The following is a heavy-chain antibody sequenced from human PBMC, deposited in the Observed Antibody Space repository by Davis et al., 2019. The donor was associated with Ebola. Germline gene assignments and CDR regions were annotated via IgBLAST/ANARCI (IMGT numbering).Heavy chain of an antibody. D-gene: IGHD2-15*01. CDR2: ISTTSDYI. V-gene: IGHV3-21*01. J-gene: IGHJ4*02. Sequence: GESLKISCAASGFNFRDYNVNWVRQAPGKGLEWVSSISTTSDYIYYSDSVKGRFTISRDNAKNSLYLQMNSLRADDTAVYYCVRDQEGIVVTFDYWGQGTLVTVSS. CDR3: VRDQEGIVVTFDY. CDR1: GFNFRDYN.